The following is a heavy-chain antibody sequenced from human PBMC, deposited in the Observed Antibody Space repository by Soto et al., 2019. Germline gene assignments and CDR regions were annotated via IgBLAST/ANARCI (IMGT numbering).Heavy chain of an antibody. CDR3: ARTKHGDWFDP. D-gene: IGHD3-10*01. CDR1: GYTFTNFG. Sequence: QVQLVQSGAEVKKPGASVKVSCKASGYTFTNFGLPWVRQAPGQGLEWMGWINTYNDNTNYAQNLQGRVTMTTDTSTNTAYMELRSLRSDDTAVYYCARTKHGDWFDPWGQGTLVTVSS. CDR2: INTYNDNT. V-gene: IGHV1-18*01. J-gene: IGHJ5*02.